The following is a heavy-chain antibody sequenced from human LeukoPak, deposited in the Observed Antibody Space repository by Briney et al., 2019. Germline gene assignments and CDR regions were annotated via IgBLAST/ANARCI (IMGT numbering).Heavy chain of an antibody. D-gene: IGHD1-26*01. CDR1: GFVFDDYD. Sequence: GGSLRLSCGASGFVFDDYDMHWVRQAPGKGLEWVAFIRSDGYHTYYTDSVKGRFIITRDNFKNTLYLQMNSLRLEDMAVYYCAKPSGSGVNYWGRGTRVTVSS. V-gene: IGHV3-30*02. J-gene: IGHJ4*02. CDR2: IRSDGYHT. CDR3: AKPSGSGVNY.